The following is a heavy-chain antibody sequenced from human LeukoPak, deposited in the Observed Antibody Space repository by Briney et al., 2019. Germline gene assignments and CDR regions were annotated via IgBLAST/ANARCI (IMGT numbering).Heavy chain of an antibody. CDR2: IFYSGST. D-gene: IGHD2-2*01. V-gene: IGHV4-59*08. CDR1: GGSISSYY. CDR3: ARRGYCSGTGCSYFDY. J-gene: IGHJ4*02. Sequence: SSETLSLTCTVSGGSISSYYWSWIRQPPGKGLEWIGYIFYSGSTNYNPSLKSRVTISVDTSKNQFSLKLSSVTAADTAVYYCARRGYCSGTGCSYFDYWGQGTLVTVSS.